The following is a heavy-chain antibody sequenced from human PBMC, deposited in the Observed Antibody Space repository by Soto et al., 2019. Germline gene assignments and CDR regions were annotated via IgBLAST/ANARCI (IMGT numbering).Heavy chain of an antibody. CDR3: ARALYGIYYYYGMDV. CDR1: GFTVSSNY. V-gene: IGHV3-53*01. CDR2: IYSGGST. Sequence: GGSLRLSCAASGFTVSSNYMSWVRQAPGKGLEWVSVIYSGGSTYYADSVKGRFTISRDNSKNTLYLQMNSLRAEDTAVYYCARALYGIYYYYGMDVWGQGTTVTVSS. J-gene: IGHJ6*02. D-gene: IGHD4-17*01.